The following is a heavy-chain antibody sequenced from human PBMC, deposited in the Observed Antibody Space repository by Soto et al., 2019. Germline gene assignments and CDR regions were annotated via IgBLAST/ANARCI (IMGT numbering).Heavy chain of an antibody. V-gene: IGHV3-30-3*01. CDR3: ARDIALQHYYYYGMDV. D-gene: IGHD6-13*01. CDR1: GFTFSSYA. Sequence: SLRLSCAASGFTFSSYAMHWVRQAPGKGLEWVAVISYDGSNKYYADSVKGRFTISRDNSKNTLYLQMNSLRAEDTAVYYCARDIALQHYYYYGMDVWGQGTTVTVSS. CDR2: ISYDGSNK. J-gene: IGHJ6*02.